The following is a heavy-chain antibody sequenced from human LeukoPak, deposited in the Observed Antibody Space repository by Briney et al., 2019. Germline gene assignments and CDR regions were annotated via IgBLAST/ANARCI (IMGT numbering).Heavy chain of an antibody. Sequence: SETLSLTCTVSGGSISSYYWSWIRQPAGKGLEWIGRIYTGGSTNYNPSLKSRVTISVDKSKNQFSLKLSSVTAADTAVYYCARSRWEFRNYYDSSGYYFDYWGQGTLVTVSS. CDR3: ARSRWEFRNYYDSSGYYFDY. V-gene: IGHV4-4*07. CDR2: IYTGGST. J-gene: IGHJ4*02. CDR1: GGSISSYY. D-gene: IGHD3-22*01.